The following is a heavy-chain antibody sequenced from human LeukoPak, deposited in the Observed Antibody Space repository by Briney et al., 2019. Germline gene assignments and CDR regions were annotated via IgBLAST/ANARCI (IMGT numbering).Heavy chain of an antibody. V-gene: IGHV7-4-1*02. CDR3: ARESYIVVVVAATPSLDY. Sequence: ASVEVSCKASGYTFTSYDINWVRQATGQGLEWMGWINTNTGNPTYAQGFTGRFVFSLDTSVSTAYLQISSLKAEDTAVYYCARESYIVVVVAATPSLDYWGQGTLVTVSS. J-gene: IGHJ4*02. CDR2: INTNTGNP. CDR1: GYTFTSYD. D-gene: IGHD2-15*01.